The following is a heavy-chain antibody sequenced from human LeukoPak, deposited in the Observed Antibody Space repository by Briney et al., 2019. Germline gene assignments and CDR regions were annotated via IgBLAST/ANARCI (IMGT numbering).Heavy chain of an antibody. CDR3: ARVPPSAHQLLSSDY. J-gene: IGHJ4*02. CDR2: ISANNGET. Sequence: GASVKVSCKASGYTFTNYGISWVRQAPGQGLEWMAWISANNGETRYAQNLQGRLTMTTDTSTSTAYMEPRSLRPDDTAVYYCARVPPSAHQLLSSDYWGQGTQVTVSS. CDR1: GYTFTNYG. V-gene: IGHV1-18*04. D-gene: IGHD2-2*01.